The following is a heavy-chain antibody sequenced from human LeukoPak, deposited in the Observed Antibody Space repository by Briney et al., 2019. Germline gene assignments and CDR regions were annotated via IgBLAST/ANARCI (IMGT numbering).Heavy chain of an antibody. J-gene: IGHJ3*02. D-gene: IGHD2-15*01. CDR2: ISSSSTYI. V-gene: IGHV3-21*01. CDR1: GFTFSTYS. Sequence: PGGSLRLSCAASGFTFSTYSMNWARQAPGKGLEWVSSISSSSTYIYYADSVKGRFTISRDNAKNSLYLQMNSLRAEDTAVYYCARDVAVVDRGGLDDAFDIWGQGTMVTVSS. CDR3: ARDVAVVDRGGLDDAFDI.